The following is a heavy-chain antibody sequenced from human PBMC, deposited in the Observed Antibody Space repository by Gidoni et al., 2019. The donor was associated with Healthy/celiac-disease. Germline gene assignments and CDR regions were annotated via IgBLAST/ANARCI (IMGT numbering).Heavy chain of an antibody. CDR3: ARVQQLSSSWSGGFCYFDY. CDR1: GYTFTSYY. CDR2: INHSGGST. Sequence: QVQLVQSRAEVKKPGASVKVSCKASGYTFTSYYLHGVRQAPGQGREWMGIINHSGGSTSYGQKFQGRVTMTRDTSTRTGYMGLSSLRSEDTAVYYWARVQQLSSSWSGGFCYFDYWGQGTLVTVSA. J-gene: IGHJ4*02. D-gene: IGHD6-13*01. V-gene: IGHV1-46*03.